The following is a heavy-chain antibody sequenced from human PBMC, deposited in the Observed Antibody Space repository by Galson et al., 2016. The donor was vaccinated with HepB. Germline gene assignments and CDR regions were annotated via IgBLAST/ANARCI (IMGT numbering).Heavy chain of an antibody. J-gene: IGHJ4*02. V-gene: IGHV1-8*01. D-gene: IGHD2-2*01. CDR3: ARGRPNIPANAFDF. CDR2: MKPNSGNT. Sequence: SVKVSCKASGYTFTNYDINWVRQATGQGPEWMGWMKPNSGNTGYEQKYQGTITMTRDISISTAYMDLRGLTSDDTAVYYCARGRPNIPANAFDFCGQGTLVTVSS. CDR1: GYTFTNYD.